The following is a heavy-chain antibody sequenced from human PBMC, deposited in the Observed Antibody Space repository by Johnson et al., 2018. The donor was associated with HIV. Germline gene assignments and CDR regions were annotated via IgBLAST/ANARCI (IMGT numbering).Heavy chain of an antibody. J-gene: IGHJ3*02. CDR1: GFTVSSNY. CDR2: ISGSGGKI. Sequence: VQLVESGGGLVKPGGSLRLSCAASGFTVSSNYMSWVRQAPGKGLEWVSVISGSGGKIYYADSVKGRFTISRDNSKKPVYLQMNSLRAEDTALYYCARDAHMVRGVGDAFDIWGQGTMVTVSS. V-gene: IGHV3-23*04. CDR3: ARDAHMVRGVGDAFDI. D-gene: IGHD3-10*01.